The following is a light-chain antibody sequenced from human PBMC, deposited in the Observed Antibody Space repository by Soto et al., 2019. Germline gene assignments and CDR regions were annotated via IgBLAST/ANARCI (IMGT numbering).Light chain of an antibody. J-gene: IGKJ2*01. CDR1: QGINRW. Sequence: DIQLTQSPSTLSASVGDRVTFTCRAIQGINRWLAWYQQKPGKAPKVLLYDASSLESGVPSRFSGSGSGTEFTRTISSLQPDDFATYYCQQSSPYSAFTFGQGTKLEVK. CDR2: DAS. V-gene: IGKV1-5*01. CDR3: QQSSPYSAFT.